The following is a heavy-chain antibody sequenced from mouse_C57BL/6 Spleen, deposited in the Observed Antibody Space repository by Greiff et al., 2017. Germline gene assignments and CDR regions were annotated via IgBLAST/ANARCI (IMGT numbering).Heavy chain of an antibody. CDR2: INPNNGDT. CDR1: GYTFTDYN. J-gene: IGHJ3*01. CDR3: AMDDGFAY. V-gene: IGHV1-18*01. Sequence: VQLQQSGPELVKPGASVKIPCKASGYTFTDYNMDWVKQSHGKSLEWIGDINPNNGDTNYNQKFKGKATLTVDKSSSTAYMQLSSLTSEDSAVYYCAMDDGFAYWGQGTLVTVSA.